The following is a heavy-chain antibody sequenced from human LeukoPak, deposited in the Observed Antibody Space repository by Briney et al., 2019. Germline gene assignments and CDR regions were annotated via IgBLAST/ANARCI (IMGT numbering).Heavy chain of an antibody. Sequence: PGGSLRLSCAASGFTFSSYSMNWVRQAPGKGLEWVSYISSSSSTIYYADSVKGRFTISRDNAKNSLYLQMNSLRAEDTAVYYCARVFHRSGTQYSDYWGQGTLVTVSS. CDR2: ISSSSSTI. D-gene: IGHD3-10*01. CDR3: ARVFHRSGTQYSDY. J-gene: IGHJ4*02. V-gene: IGHV3-48*01. CDR1: GFTFSSYS.